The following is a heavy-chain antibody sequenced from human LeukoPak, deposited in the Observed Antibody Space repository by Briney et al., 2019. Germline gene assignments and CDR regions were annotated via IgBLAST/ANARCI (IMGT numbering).Heavy chain of an antibody. D-gene: IGHD2-8*02. CDR3: AKDSPYIGYCTGGVCGY. CDR1: GFTFSSYA. Sequence: GGSLRLSCAASGFTFSSYAMSWVRQPPGKGLGWVSVISGGTTSTYYADSVKGRFTISRDNSKNILYLQMNSLRAEDTAVYYCAKDSPYIGYCTGGVCGYWGQGTLVTVSS. J-gene: IGHJ4*02. CDR2: ISGGTTST. V-gene: IGHV3-23*01.